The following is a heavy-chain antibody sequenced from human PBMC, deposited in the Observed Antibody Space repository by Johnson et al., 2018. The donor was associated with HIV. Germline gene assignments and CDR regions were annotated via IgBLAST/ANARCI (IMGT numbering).Heavy chain of an antibody. Sequence: QVQLVESGGGLVKPGGSLRLSCAASGFTFSDYYMSWIRQAPGKGLEWVSYISSSGSTGYADSVKGRFTISRDNAKNSLYLQMNSLRAEDTALYYCARGRLGDPFPGAFDIWGQGTMVTVSS. CDR2: ISSSGST. D-gene: IGHD3-16*01. J-gene: IGHJ3*02. V-gene: IGHV3-11*05. CDR3: ARGRLGDPFPGAFDI. CDR1: GFTFSDYY.